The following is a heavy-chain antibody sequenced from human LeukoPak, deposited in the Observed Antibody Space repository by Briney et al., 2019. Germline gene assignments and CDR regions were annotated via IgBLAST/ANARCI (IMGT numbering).Heavy chain of an antibody. CDR1: GYTFTSYG. CDR2: MKLNSGNT. V-gene: IGHV1-8*01. J-gene: IGHJ3*02. CDR3: ARPQLYDYVWGSYRSSFAFDI. D-gene: IGHD3-16*02. Sequence: VASVKVSCKASGYTFTSYGINWVRQAPGQGLEWMGWMKLNSGNTGYAQKFQGRVTMTRNTSISTAYMELSSLRSEDTAVYYCARPQLYDYVWGSYRSSFAFDIWGQGTMVTVSS.